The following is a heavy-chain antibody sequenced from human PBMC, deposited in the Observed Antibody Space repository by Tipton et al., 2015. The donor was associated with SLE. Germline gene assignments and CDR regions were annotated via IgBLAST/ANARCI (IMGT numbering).Heavy chain of an antibody. V-gene: IGHV3-30-3*02. CDR2: ISYDGSNK. D-gene: IGHD6-19*01. CDR3: AKNLGEQWLVQGY. Sequence: SLRLSCAASGFTFSSYGMHWVRQAPGKGLEWVAVISYDGSNKYYADSVKGRFTISRDNSKNTLYLQMNSLRAEDTAVYYCAKNLGEQWLVQGYWGQGTLVTVSS. J-gene: IGHJ4*02. CDR1: GFTFSSYG.